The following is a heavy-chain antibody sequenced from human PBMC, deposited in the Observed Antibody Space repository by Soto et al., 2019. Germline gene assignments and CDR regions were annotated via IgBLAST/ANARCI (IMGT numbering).Heavy chain of an antibody. Sequence: EVQLVESGGGLVQPGGSLRVSCAVSGFSFSSYEMNWVRQAPGKGLEWVSYISSSGSTTYYIDSVKGRFTISRDNAKNSLYVQMNSLKAEDTALYYCARFDGASRGYWGQGNLVTVSS. CDR1: GFSFSSYE. V-gene: IGHV3-48*03. CDR2: ISSSGSTT. J-gene: IGHJ4*02. CDR3: ARFDGASRGY. D-gene: IGHD3-10*01.